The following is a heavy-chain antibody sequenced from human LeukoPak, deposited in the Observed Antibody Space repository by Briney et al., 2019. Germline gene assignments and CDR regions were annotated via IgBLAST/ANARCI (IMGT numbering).Heavy chain of an antibody. J-gene: IGHJ4*02. D-gene: IGHD4-17*01. V-gene: IGHV3-30*18. CDR2: ISNDGNNE. CDR3: AKGARYGPWDY. Sequence: PGRSLRLSCAASGSTFNRFAMHWARQAPGKGLEWVAFISNDGNNEYYSDSVKGRFTVSRDNSKDMSYLQMNSLRGEDTAVYYCAKGARYGPWDYWGRGTLLTVSS. CDR1: GSTFNRFA.